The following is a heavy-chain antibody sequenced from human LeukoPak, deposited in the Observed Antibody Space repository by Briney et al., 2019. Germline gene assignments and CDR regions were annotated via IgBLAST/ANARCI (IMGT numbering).Heavy chain of an antibody. V-gene: IGHV3-20*04. CDR2: INWNGGST. J-gene: IGHJ4*02. CDR1: GFTFSSYA. D-gene: IGHD6-13*01. CDR3: AKTGSSSWGYFDY. Sequence: PGGSLRLSCAASGFTFSSYAMSWVRQAPGKGLEWVSGINWNGGSTGYADSVKGRFTISRDNAKNSLYLQMNSLRAEDTAVYYCAKTGSSSWGYFDYWGQGTLVTVSS.